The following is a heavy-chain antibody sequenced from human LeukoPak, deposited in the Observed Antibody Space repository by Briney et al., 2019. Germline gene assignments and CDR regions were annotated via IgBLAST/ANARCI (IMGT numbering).Heavy chain of an antibody. J-gene: IGHJ5*02. CDR3: AKDLGWNGWATWFDP. V-gene: IGHV3-30*18. CDR1: GFTFSSYG. D-gene: IGHD6-19*01. CDR2: ISYDGSNK. Sequence: GGSLRLSCAASGFTFSSYGMHWVRQAPGKGLEWVAVISYDGSNKYYADSVKGRFTISRDNSKNTLYLQMNSLRAEDTAVYYCAKDLGWNGWATWFDPSGQGTLVTVSS.